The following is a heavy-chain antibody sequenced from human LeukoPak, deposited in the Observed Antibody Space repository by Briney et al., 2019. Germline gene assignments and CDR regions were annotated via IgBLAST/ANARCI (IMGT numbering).Heavy chain of an antibody. CDR1: GFTFSSYT. V-gene: IGHV3-30-3*01. CDR2: ISYDGSNK. D-gene: IGHD6-13*01. J-gene: IGHJ4*02. Sequence: GRSLRLSCAASGFTFSSYTMHWVRQAPGKGLEWVAVISYDGSNKYYADSVKGRFTISRDNSKNTLYLQMNSLRAEDTAVYYCARGAAAGTDFDYWGQGTLVTVSS. CDR3: ARGAAAGTDFDY.